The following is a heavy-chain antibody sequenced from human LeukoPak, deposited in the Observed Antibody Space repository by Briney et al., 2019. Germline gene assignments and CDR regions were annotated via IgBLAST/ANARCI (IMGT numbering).Heavy chain of an antibody. CDR3: ARIRDGYNDAYDI. J-gene: IGHJ3*02. V-gene: IGHV1-46*01. CDR2: INPSGGNT. Sequence: GSVKVSCKASGYTFTNYYIHWVRQAPGQGLEWMGLINPSGGNTNYAQNFQGRVTMTRDTSASTVYMELSSLRSEDTAIYYCARIRDGYNDAYDIWGQGTVVTVPS. D-gene: IGHD5-24*01. CDR1: GYTFTNYY.